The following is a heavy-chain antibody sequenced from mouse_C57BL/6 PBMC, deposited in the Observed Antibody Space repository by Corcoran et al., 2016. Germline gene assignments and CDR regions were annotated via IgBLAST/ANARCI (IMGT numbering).Heavy chain of an antibody. Sequence: EVQLQQSGPELVKPGASVKISCKASGYTFTDYYMNWVKQSHGKSLEWIGDINPNNGGTSYNQKFKGKATLTVDKSSSTAYMELRSLTSEDSAVYYCARCDDDDAGGYYFDYWGQGTTLTVSS. CDR1: GYTFTDYY. D-gene: IGHD2-4*01. CDR3: ARCDDDDAGGYYFDY. CDR2: INPNNGGT. J-gene: IGHJ2*01. V-gene: IGHV1-26*01.